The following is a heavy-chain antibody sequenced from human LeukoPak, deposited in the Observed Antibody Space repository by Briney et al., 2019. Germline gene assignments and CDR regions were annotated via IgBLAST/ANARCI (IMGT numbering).Heavy chain of an antibody. CDR1: GFTFTTYA. D-gene: IGHD3-22*01. Sequence: GGSLRLSCAASGFTFTTYAMGWVRQAPGKGLEWVSGISADGGRTYYADSVKSRFTISRDNSKNTLYVQMNSLRAEDTAIYYCVKGLEDRHDSSGYYSNWFDPWGQGTLVTVSS. V-gene: IGHV3-23*01. CDR2: ISADGGRT. CDR3: VKGLEDRHDSSGYYSNWFDP. J-gene: IGHJ5*02.